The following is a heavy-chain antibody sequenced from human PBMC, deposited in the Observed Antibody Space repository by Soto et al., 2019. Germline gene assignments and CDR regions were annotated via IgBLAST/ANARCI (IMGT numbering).Heavy chain of an antibody. J-gene: IGHJ3*01. V-gene: IGHV4-39*01. CDR2: ISHTGTA. CDR3: ARLAYDANGFNVYGDDAFDL. D-gene: IGHD3-22*01. CDR1: GGSISDNDYY. Sequence: QMQLQESGPGLVKPSETLSLTCTVSGGSISDNDYYWSWIRQPPGKGLEWIGTISHTGTAYYNPSLESRVAVSVGTSENQCSLNLSSVTAADTAVYECARLAYDANGFNVYGDDAFDLCGQGTMVTVSS.